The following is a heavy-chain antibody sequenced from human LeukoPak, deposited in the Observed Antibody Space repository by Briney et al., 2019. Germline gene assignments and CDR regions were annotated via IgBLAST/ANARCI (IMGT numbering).Heavy chain of an antibody. CDR2: IKQDGSAK. V-gene: IGHV3-7*01. J-gene: IGHJ4*02. Sequence: PGGSLRLSCSASGFIFSSDWMKWVRQAPGKGLEWVATIKQDGSAKYYVDSMKGRFTISRDNAKKTLYLEMNTLRAEDTAVYYCATGEGHWGQGTLVTVSS. CDR3: ATGEGH. CDR1: GFIFSSDW. D-gene: IGHD2-21*01.